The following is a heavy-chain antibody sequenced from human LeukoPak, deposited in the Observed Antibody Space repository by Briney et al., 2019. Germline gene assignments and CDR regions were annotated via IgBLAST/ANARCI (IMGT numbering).Heavy chain of an antibody. CDR3: AKTDVGIGWHHFDY. J-gene: IGHJ4*02. Sequence: PGGSLRLSCGASGFTFSSYAMSWVRQAPGKGLEWVSAISNSGGRTYYEDSVKGRFTISTDNSDNTLYLRMNSLRAEDTAVYYCAKTDVGIGWHHFDYWGQGTLVTVSS. D-gene: IGHD6-19*01. V-gene: IGHV3-23*01. CDR1: GFTFSSYA. CDR2: ISNSGGRT.